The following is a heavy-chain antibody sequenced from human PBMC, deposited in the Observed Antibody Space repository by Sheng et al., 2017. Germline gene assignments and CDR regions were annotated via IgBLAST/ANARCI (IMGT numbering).Heavy chain of an antibody. V-gene: IGHV3-33*01. Sequence: DLEESGGGVVQPGGSLRLSCTASGFIFDDYAMHWVRQAPGKGLEWVSLIWSGGTDEYYVDSVKGRFTISRDNSKNALFLQMHSLKFEDTGVYYCARDSAAVPGFFMDVWGQGTTVTVSS. CDR1: GFIFDDYA. J-gene: IGHJ6*02. CDR3: ARDSAAVPGFFMDV. CDR2: IWSGGTDE. D-gene: IGHD6-25*01.